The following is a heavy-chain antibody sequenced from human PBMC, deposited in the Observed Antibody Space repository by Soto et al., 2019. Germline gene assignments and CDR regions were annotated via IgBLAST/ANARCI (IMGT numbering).Heavy chain of an antibody. J-gene: IGHJ4*02. Sequence: SETLSLTCTVSGGSISSYYWSWIRQPPGKGLEWIGYIYYSGSTNYNPSLKSRVTISVDTSKNQFSLKLSSATAADTAVYYCASLNRGSYVDYWGQGTLVTVS. CDR1: GGSISSYY. CDR2: IYYSGST. V-gene: IGHV4-59*01. D-gene: IGHD1-26*01. CDR3: ASLNRGSYVDY.